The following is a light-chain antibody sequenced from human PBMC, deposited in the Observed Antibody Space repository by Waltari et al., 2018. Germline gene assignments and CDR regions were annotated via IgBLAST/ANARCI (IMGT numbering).Light chain of an antibody. J-gene: IGLJ3*02. CDR2: VNSDDSH. CDR3: QTGGHGTWV. Sequence: QLVVTQSPSASASLGASVKLTCTLSSGHSSNIIAWLQQQPEKGPRYLMKVNSDDSHSRGDEIPDRFSGSSSGAERHLTISSLQAEDEADYYCQTGGHGTWVFGGGTKLTVL. V-gene: IGLV4-69*01. CDR1: SGHSSNI.